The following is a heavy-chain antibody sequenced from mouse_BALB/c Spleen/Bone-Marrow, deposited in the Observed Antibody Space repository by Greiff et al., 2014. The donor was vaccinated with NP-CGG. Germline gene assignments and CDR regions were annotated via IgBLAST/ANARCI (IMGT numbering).Heavy chain of an antibody. CDR2: ISSGSSTI. J-gene: IGHJ4*01. CDR3: TRSGTLGAMDY. V-gene: IGHV5-17*02. CDR1: GFTFSSFG. D-gene: IGHD3-3*01. Sequence: EVQRVESGGGLVQPGGSRKLSCAASGFTFSSFGMHWVRQAPEKGLEWVAYISSGSSTIYYADTVKGRFTISRDNPKNTLFLQRTSRRAEDTAMYYCTRSGTLGAMDYWGQGTSVTVAS.